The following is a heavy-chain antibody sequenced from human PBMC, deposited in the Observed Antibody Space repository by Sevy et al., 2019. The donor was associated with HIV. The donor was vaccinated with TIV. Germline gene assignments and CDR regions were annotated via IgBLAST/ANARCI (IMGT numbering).Heavy chain of an antibody. Sequence: GGSLRLSCAASGFTFSSYGMHWVRQAPGKGLEWVAVIWYDGSNKYYADSVKGRFTISRDNSKNTLYLQMNSLRAEDTAVYYCAREGARWTPGAFDIWGQRTMVTVSS. V-gene: IGHV3-33*01. CDR3: AREGARWTPGAFDI. J-gene: IGHJ3*02. CDR1: GFTFSSYG. D-gene: IGHD4-17*01. CDR2: IWYDGSNK.